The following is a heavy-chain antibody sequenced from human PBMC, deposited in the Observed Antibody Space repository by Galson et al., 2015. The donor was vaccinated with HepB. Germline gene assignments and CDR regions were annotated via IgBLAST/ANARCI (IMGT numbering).Heavy chain of an antibody. Sequence: ETLSLTCTVSGGSISSSSYYWGWIRQPPGKGLEWIGSIYYSGSTYYNPSLKSRVTISVDTSKNQFSLKLSSVTAADTAVYYCAREGYYDSSGYYYSYAFDIWGQGTMVTVSS. J-gene: IGHJ3*02. CDR3: AREGYYDSSGYYYSYAFDI. D-gene: IGHD3-22*01. V-gene: IGHV4-39*07. CDR2: IYYSGST. CDR1: GGSISSSSYY.